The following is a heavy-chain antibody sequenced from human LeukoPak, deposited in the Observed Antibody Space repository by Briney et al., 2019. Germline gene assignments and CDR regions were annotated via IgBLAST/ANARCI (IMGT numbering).Heavy chain of an antibody. D-gene: IGHD2/OR15-2a*01. Sequence: GGSLRLSCAASGFTFSDTWMHWVRQAPGEGLVWVSRIRSDGSDTRYAESVKGRFTISRDNAKNTLYLQMNSLRAEDTAVYYCASDWFHAIDYWGQGTLVTVSS. CDR2: IRSDGSDT. CDR1: GFTFSDTW. V-gene: IGHV3-74*01. J-gene: IGHJ4*02. CDR3: ASDWFHAIDY.